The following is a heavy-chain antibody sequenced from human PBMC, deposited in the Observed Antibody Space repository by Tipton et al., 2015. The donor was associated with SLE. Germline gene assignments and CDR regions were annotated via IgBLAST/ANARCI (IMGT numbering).Heavy chain of an antibody. CDR1: GFTFSSYW. V-gene: IGHV3-7*01. CDR2: IKQDGSEK. CDR3: GKESGSSGWEGEFFLDY. J-gene: IGHJ4*02. D-gene: IGHD6-19*01. Sequence: SLRLSCAASGFTFSSYWMTWVRHVPGKGLEWVANIKQDGSEKNFVDSVKGRFTIARDNAKNSLYLQMNSLRAEDTGVYYCGKESGSSGWEGEFFLDYWGQGTLVTVSS.